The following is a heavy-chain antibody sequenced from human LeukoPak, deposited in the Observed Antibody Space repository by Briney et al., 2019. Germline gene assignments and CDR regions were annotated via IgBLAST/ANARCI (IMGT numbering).Heavy chain of an antibody. CDR3: ARASGYSSSWDLPRFQH. J-gene: IGHJ1*01. Sequence: PGGSLRLSCAASGFIFSDHYMDWVRQAPGKGLEWVGRTRNEANIYTTKYAASVKGRFTISRDDSKNPLYLQMNSLKTEDTAVYYCARASGYSSSWDLPRFQHWGQGTLVTVSS. CDR1: GFIFSDHY. D-gene: IGHD6-13*01. V-gene: IGHV3-72*01. CDR2: TRNEANIYTT.